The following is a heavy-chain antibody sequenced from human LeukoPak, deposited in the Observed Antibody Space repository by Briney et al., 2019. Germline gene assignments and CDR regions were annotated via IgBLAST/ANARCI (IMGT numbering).Heavy chain of an antibody. CDR3: AREVGFLEWSPHYYYYGMDV. CDR2: MNPNSGNT. D-gene: IGHD3-3*01. Sequence: ASVTVSCKASGYTFTSYGISWVRQATGQGLEWMGWMNPNSGNTGYAQKFQGRVTMTRNTSISTAYMELSSLRSEDTAVYYCAREVGFLEWSPHYYYYGMDVWGQGTTVTVSS. J-gene: IGHJ6*02. V-gene: IGHV1-8*02. CDR1: GYTFTSYG.